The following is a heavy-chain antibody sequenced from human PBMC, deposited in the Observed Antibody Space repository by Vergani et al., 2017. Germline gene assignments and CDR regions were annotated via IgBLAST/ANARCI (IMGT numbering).Heavy chain of an antibody. CDR1: GGSISSSSYY. J-gene: IGHJ4*02. Sequence: QVQLQESGPRLVRPSQTLSLTCTVSGGSISSSSYYWGWIRQPPGKGLEWIGSIYYSGSTYYNPSLESRVTMSVDTSKSQFSLKLSSVTAADTAVYYCARGSRAEGGSGPDKWGQGTLVTVSS. V-gene: IGHV4-39*07. CDR3: ARGSRAEGGSGPDK. D-gene: IGHD6-13*01. CDR2: IYYSGST.